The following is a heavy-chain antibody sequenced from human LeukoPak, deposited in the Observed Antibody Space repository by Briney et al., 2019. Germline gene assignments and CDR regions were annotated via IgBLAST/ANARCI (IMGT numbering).Heavy chain of an antibody. CDR2: ITSGSITI. J-gene: IGHJ4*02. V-gene: IGHV3-48*02. CDR1: GFSFGTYT. D-gene: IGHD3-10*01. Sequence: GGSLKLSCAASGFSFGTYTMSWVRQAPGKGLEWVSYITSGSITIDYADSVKGRFTVSRDNPKNSLYLQMNSLRDEDTAVYYCARVEYYSGSYEDYWGQGTLVTVSS. CDR3: ARVEYYSGSYEDY.